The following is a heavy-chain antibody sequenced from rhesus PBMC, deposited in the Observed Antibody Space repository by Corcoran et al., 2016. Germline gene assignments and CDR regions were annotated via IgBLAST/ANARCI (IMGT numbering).Heavy chain of an antibody. CDR1: GGSITIGNW. V-gene: IGHV4-93*01. CDR3: ASGPLSQLDY. CDR2: IHGISGRT. Sequence: QVQLQESGPAVVKPSETLSLTCAVSGGSITIGNWWSWIRQSPGKGLEWTGGIHGISGRTYYNPSLKSRVTISTDTSKTQFSLKLTSVTAADTAVYYCASGPLSQLDYWGQGVLVTVSS. J-gene: IGHJ4*01.